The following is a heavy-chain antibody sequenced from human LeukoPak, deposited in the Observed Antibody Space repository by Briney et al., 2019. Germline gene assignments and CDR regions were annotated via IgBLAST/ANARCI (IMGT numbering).Heavy chain of an antibody. CDR3: ARGFRDYYGSGSYSL. D-gene: IGHD3-10*01. CDR1: GGSFSGYY. J-gene: IGHJ4*02. Sequence: PSETLSLTCAVYGGSFSGYYWSWIRQPPGKGLEWIGEINHSGSTNYNPSLKSRVTISVDTSKNQFSLKLSSVTAADTAVYYCARGFRDYYGSGSYSLWGQGTLVTVSS. CDR2: INHSGST. V-gene: IGHV4-34*01.